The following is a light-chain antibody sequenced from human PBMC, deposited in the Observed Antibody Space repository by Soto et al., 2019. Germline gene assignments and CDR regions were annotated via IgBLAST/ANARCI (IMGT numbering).Light chain of an antibody. CDR1: SSNIGTNY. CDR2: CND. Sequence: QSVLTQPPSASGTPGQRVTISCSGSSSNIGTNYVYWYKQLPGTAPKLLIYCNDQRPSGVPDRFSGSKSGTSASLAISGLQSEDEADYYCAAWDDSLNGRVFGGGTKLTVL. V-gene: IGLV1-44*01. CDR3: AAWDDSLNGRV. J-gene: IGLJ3*02.